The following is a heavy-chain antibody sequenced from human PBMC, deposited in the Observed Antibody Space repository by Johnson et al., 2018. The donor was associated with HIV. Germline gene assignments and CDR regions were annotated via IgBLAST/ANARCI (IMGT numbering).Heavy chain of an antibody. CDR1: GFTFSTSV. D-gene: IGHD6-6*01. J-gene: IGHJ3*02. CDR3: AKVHIAARWSDAFDI. Sequence: QVQLVESGGGVVQPGTSLRLSCAPSGFTFSTSVMHWVRRAPGKGLEWVSAISGSGCSTYYADSVKGRFTVSRDSSKNTLFLQMNSLRAEDTAVYFCAKVHIAARWSDAFDIWGQGTMVTVSS. CDR2: ISGSGCST. V-gene: IGHV3-NL1*01.